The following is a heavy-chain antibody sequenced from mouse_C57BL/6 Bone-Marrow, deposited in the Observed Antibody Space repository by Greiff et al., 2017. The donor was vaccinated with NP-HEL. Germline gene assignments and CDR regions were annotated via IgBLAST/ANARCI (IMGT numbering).Heavy chain of an antibody. J-gene: IGHJ2*01. V-gene: IGHV1-76*01. Sequence: QVQLKQSGAELVRPGASVKLSCKASGYTFTDYYINWVKQRPGQGLEWIARIYPGSGNTYYNEKFKGKATLTADKSSSTAYMQLSSLTSEDSAVYVCARSFTPSLDYGGQGTTPTVSS. CDR1: GYTFTDYY. CDR3: ARSFTPSLDY. CDR2: IYPGSGNT. D-gene: IGHD1-1*01.